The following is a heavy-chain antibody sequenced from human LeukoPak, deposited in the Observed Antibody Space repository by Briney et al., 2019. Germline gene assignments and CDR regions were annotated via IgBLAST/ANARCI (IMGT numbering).Heavy chain of an antibody. J-gene: IGHJ3*02. CDR2: ISSSSSGSTI. V-gene: IGHV3-48*01. CDR1: GFTLRSYS. D-gene: IGHD7-27*01. CDR3: ARNRGDAFDI. Sequence: GGSLRLSCAASGFTLRSYSMNWVRQAPGKGLEWVSYISSSSSGSTIYYADSVKGRFTISRDNAKNSLYLQMNSLRAEDRAVYYCARNRGDAFDIWGQGTMVTVSS.